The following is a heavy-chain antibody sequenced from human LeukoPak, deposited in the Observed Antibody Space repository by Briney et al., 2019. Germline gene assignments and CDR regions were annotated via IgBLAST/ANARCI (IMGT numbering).Heavy chain of an antibody. CDR3: AELGITMIGGV. J-gene: IGHJ6*04. Sequence: PGGSLRLSCEVSGFNVSSNYMSWVRQAPGKGLEWVSVIYSGGSTYHAESVKGRFTISRDNSKNTLYLQMNSLRAEDTAVYYCAELGITMIGGVWGKATTVTISS. CDR2: IYSGGST. D-gene: IGHD3-10*02. V-gene: IGHV3-53*01. CDR1: GFNVSSNY.